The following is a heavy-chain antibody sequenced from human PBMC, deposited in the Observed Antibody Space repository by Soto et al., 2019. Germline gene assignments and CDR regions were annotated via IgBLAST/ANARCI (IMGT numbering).Heavy chain of an antibody. J-gene: IGHJ4*02. Sequence: SETLSLTCTVSGGSISSYYWSWIRQPPGKGLEWIGYIYYSGSTNYNPSLKSRVTISVDTSKNQFSLKLSSVTAADTAVYYCARLRNYDILTGYYRSPYYFDYWVQGTLVTV. CDR3: ARLRNYDILTGYYRSPYYFDY. D-gene: IGHD3-9*01. V-gene: IGHV4-59*08. CDR1: GGSISSYY. CDR2: IYYSGST.